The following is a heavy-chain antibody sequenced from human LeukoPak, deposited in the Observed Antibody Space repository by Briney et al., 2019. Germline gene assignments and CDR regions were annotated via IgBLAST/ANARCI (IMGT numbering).Heavy chain of an antibody. CDR3: SRSQFDY. V-gene: IGHV3-74*03. Sequence: GGSLRLSCELSGFPFSSYWMLWVRQAPGKGLVWVSRISGDGTIKTYADFVRGRFIVSRDNTKNILYLQMNSRKVEDTATYFCSRSQFDYWVQGGLVTVSS. CDR1: GFPFSSYW. J-gene: IGHJ4*02. CDR2: ISGDGTIK.